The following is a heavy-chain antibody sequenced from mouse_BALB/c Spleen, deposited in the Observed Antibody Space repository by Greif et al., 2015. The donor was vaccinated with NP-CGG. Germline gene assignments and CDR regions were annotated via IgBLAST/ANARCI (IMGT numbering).Heavy chain of an antibody. CDR2: ISDGGSYT. J-gene: IGHJ2*01. D-gene: IGHD1-1*01. Sequence: EVMLVESGGGLVEPGGSLKLSCAASGFTFRDYYMYWVRQTPEKRLEWVATISDGGSYTYYPDSVKGRFTISRDNAKNNLYLQMSSLKSEDTAMYYCASGSSFDYWGQGTTLTVSS. CDR1: GFTFRDYY. CDR3: ASGSSFDY. V-gene: IGHV5-4*02.